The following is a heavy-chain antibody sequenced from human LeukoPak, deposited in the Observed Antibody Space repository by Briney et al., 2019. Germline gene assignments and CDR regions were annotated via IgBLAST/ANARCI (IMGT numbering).Heavy chain of an antibody. V-gene: IGHV1-18*01. CDR2: ISAYNGNT. CDR3: ARDWRGDSYGPINSDY. Sequence: ASVKLSCTASGYTFTSYGISWVRQAPGQGLEWVGWISAYNGNTNYAQKLQGRVTMTTDTSTSTAYRELRSLRSDDTAVYYCARDWRGDSYGPINSDYWGQGTLVTVSS. CDR1: GYTFTSYG. J-gene: IGHJ4*02. D-gene: IGHD5-18*01.